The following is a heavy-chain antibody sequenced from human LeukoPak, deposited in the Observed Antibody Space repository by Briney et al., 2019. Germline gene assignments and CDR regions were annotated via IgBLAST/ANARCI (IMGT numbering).Heavy chain of an antibody. D-gene: IGHD3-22*01. CDR3: ARTYHYDSSGYYPFDY. J-gene: IGHJ4*02. CDR1: GCTFSSYG. CDR2: IWYDGSNK. Sequence: GGSLRLSCAASGCTFSSYGMHWVRQAPGKGVEGVAVIWYDGSNKYYEDSVKGRFTISRDNSKNTRYLQMNCLRAEDTAVYYCARTYHYDSSGYYPFDYWGQGTLVTVSS. V-gene: IGHV3-33*01.